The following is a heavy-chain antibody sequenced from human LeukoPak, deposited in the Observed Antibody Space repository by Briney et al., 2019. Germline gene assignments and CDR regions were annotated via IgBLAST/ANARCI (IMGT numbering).Heavy chain of an antibody. J-gene: IGHJ5*02. Sequence: GGSLRLSCAASGFTVSSNYMSWVRQAPGKGLEWVSVIYSGGSTYYADSVKGRFTISRDNSKNTLYLQMNSLRAEDTAVYYCARVRRDCDSSGYYYDWFDPWGQGTLVTVSS. D-gene: IGHD3-22*01. CDR1: GFTVSSNY. V-gene: IGHV3-53*01. CDR3: ARVRRDCDSSGYYYDWFDP. CDR2: IYSGGST.